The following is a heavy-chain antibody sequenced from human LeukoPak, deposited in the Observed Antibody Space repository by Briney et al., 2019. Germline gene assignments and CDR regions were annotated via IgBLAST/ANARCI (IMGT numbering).Heavy chain of an antibody. J-gene: IGHJ3*02. CDR1: GGSISSYY. D-gene: IGHD5-24*01. V-gene: IGHV4-38-2*02. CDR2: IYHSGST. Sequence: KPSETLSLTCTVSGGSISSYYWGWIRQPPGKGLEWIGSIYHSGSTYYNPSLKSRVTISVDTSKNQFSLKLSSVTAADTAVYYCARVKDGYNYDAFDIWGQGTMVTVSS. CDR3: ARVKDGYNYDAFDI.